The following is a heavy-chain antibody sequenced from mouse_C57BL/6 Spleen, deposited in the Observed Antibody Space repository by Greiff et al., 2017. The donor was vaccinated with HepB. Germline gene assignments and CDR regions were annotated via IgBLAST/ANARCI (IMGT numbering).Heavy chain of an antibody. V-gene: IGHV5-12*01. Sequence: EVQLVESGGGLVQPGGSLKLSCAASGFTFSDYYMYWVRQTPEKRLEWVAYISNGGGSTYYPDTVKGRFTISRGNAKNTLYLQMSRLKSEDTAMYYCAKGSPYYAMDYWGQGTSVTVSS. J-gene: IGHJ4*01. CDR2: ISNGGGST. CDR1: GFTFSDYY. D-gene: IGHD3-3*01. CDR3: AKGSPYYAMDY.